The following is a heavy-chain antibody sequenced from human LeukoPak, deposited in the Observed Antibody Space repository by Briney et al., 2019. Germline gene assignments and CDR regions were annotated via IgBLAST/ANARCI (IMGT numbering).Heavy chain of an antibody. CDR3: ARARYSTRWQSDFDY. CDR1: GYTFTSYY. D-gene: IGHD6-13*01. J-gene: IGHJ4*02. V-gene: IGHV1-2*02. Sequence: ASVKVSCKASGYTFTSYYMHWVRQAPGQGLEWMGWINPNSGGTNYAQKFQGRVTMTRDTSISTVYMEVSSLRSDDTAVYWCARARYSTRWQSDFDYWGQGTLVTVSS. CDR2: INPNSGGT.